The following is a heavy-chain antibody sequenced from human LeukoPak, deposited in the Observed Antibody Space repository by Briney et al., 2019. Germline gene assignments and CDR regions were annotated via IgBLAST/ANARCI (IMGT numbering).Heavy chain of an antibody. D-gene: IGHD1-26*01. CDR3: AGDQRTVGYYGMDV. CDR1: GGSISGNH. CDR2: IYYSGST. J-gene: IGHJ6*02. Sequence: PSETLSLTCTVSGGSISGNHWSWVRRPPGKGLEWIGHIYYSGSTNYNPSLKSRVTISVDTSKNQFSLKLRSVTAADTAVYYCAGDQRTVGYYGMDVWGRGTTVTVSS. V-gene: IGHV4-59*01.